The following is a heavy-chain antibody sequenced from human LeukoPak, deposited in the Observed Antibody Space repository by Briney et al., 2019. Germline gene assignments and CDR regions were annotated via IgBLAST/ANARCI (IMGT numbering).Heavy chain of an antibody. D-gene: IGHD3-10*01. CDR2: IRYDGSNK. Sequence: GGSLRLSCTASGFTFSSYGMYWVRQAPGKGLEGVAFIRYDGSNKYYADSVKGRFTIPRDNSKNTLYLQMNSLRAEDTAVYYCAKVGSKYYSSYYYGMDVWGQGTTVTVSS. J-gene: IGHJ6*02. CDR1: GFTFSSYG. V-gene: IGHV3-30*02. CDR3: AKVGSKYYSSYYYGMDV.